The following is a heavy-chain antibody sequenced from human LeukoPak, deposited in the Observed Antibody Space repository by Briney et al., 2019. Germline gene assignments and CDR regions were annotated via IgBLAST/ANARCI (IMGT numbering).Heavy chain of an antibody. CDR2: IIPIFGTA. CDR1: GGTFISYA. J-gene: IGHJ3*02. V-gene: IGHV1-69*05. CDR3: ARGTSRWGQPAAFDI. D-gene: IGHD5-24*01. Sequence: VASVKVSCKASGGTFISYAISWVRQAPGQGLEWMGGIIPIFGTAKYAQKLQGRVTVTTDESTSTAYMELSSLRSEDTAVYYCARGTSRWGQPAAFDIWGQGTMVTVSS.